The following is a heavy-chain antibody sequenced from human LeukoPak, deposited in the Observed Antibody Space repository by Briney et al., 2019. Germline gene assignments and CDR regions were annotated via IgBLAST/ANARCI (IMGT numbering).Heavy chain of an antibody. Sequence: GASVKVSCKASGGTFSSYAISWVRQAPGQGLEWMGRIIPILGIANYAQKFQGRVTITADKSTSTAYMELSSLRSEDTAVYYCARDRYYYDSSGSPAGYWGQGTLVTVSS. J-gene: IGHJ4*02. D-gene: IGHD3-22*01. V-gene: IGHV1-69*04. CDR3: ARDRYYYDSSGSPAGY. CDR2: IIPILGIA. CDR1: GGTFSSYA.